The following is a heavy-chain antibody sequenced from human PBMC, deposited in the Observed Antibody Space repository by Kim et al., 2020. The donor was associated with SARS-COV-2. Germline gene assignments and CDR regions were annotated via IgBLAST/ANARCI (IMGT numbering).Heavy chain of an antibody. V-gene: IGHV5-51*01. J-gene: IGHJ4*02. D-gene: IGHD6-19*01. CDR2: DT. Sequence: DTRYSPSFQGQVTISDDKSISTAYLQWSSLKASDTAMYYCARDGSSGLDYWGQGTLVTVAS. CDR3: ARDGSSGLDY.